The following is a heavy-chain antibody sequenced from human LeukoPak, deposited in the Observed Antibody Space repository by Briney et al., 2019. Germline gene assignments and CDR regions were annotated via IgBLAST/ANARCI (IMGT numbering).Heavy chain of an antibody. CDR2: ISSSSSTI. D-gene: IGHD6-19*01. Sequence: GGSLRLSCAASGFTFSSYSMNWVRQAPGKGLEWVSYISSSSSTIYYADSVKGRFTISRDNAKNSLYLQMNSLRAEDTAVYYCARDVAVAVHYFDYWGQGTLVTVSS. CDR1: GFTFSSYS. CDR3: ARDVAVAVHYFDY. V-gene: IGHV3-48*04. J-gene: IGHJ4*02.